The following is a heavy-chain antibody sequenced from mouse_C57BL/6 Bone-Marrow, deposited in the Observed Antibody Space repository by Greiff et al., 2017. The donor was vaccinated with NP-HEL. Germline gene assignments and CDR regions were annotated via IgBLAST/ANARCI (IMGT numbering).Heavy chain of an antibody. CDR1: GFNIKNTY. D-gene: IGHD1-1*01. Sequence: EVQLQQSVAELVRPGASVKLSCTASGFNIKNTYMHWVKQRPEQGLEWIGRIDPANGNTKYAPKFQGKATITADTSSNTAYLQLSSLTSEDTAIYYCARGFFYYYGSKDRYFDVWGTGTTVTVSS. CDR3: ARGFFYYYGSKDRYFDV. V-gene: IGHV14-3*01. J-gene: IGHJ1*03. CDR2: IDPANGNT.